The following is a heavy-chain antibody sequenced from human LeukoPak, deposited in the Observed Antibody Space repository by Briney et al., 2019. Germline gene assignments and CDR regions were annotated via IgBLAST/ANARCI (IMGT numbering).Heavy chain of an antibody. J-gene: IGHJ4*02. CDR2: IKPDGSEK. CDR3: ARDTVGVTDY. CDR1: GFTFSSSW. V-gene: IGHV3-7*01. D-gene: IGHD1-26*01. Sequence: GGSLRLSCAASGFTFSSSWMSWVRQAPGKGLEWVTNIKPDGSEKYYVDSVKGRFTISRDNAKNSLYLQMNSLRAEDTALYYCARDTVGVTDYWGQGNLVTVSS.